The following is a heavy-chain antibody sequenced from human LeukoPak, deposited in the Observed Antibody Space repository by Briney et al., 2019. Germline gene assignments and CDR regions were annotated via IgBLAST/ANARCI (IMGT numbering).Heavy chain of an antibody. CDR2: IYYSGST. Sequence: SETLSLTCTVSGGSISSSSYYWGWIRQPPGKGLEWIGSIYYSGSTNYNPSLKSRVTISVDTSKNQFSLKLSSVTAADTAVYYCARVRDSSTKERVIAFDIWGQGTMVTVSS. V-gene: IGHV4-39*07. J-gene: IGHJ3*02. D-gene: IGHD6-6*01. CDR1: GGSISSSSYY. CDR3: ARVRDSSTKERVIAFDI.